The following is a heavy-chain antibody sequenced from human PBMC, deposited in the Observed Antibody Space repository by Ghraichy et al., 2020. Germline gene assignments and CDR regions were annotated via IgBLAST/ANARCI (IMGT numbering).Heavy chain of an antibody. D-gene: IGHD1/OR15-1a*01. CDR2: IWYDGSNK. V-gene: IGHV3-33*01. J-gene: IGHJ6*02. CDR1: GFTFSSYG. CDR3: ARDEVTGTPHYYYYGMDV. Sequence: GGSLRLSCAASGFTFSSYGMHWVRQAPGKGLEWVAVIWYDGSNKYYADSVKGRFTISRDNSKNTLYLQMNSLRAEDTAVYYCARDEVTGTPHYYYYGMDVWGQGTTVTVSS.